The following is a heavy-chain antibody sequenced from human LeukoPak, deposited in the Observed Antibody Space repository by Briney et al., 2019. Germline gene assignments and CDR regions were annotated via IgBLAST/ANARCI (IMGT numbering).Heavy chain of an antibody. CDR2: ISGSSSYI. Sequence: GGSLRLSCAASGFTFSSYTMNWVRQAPGKGLEWVSFISGSSSYIYYADSMKGRFTISRDNAKNSLYLQMSSLRAEDTAVYYCARDKVGSTVVVPAFDYWGQGTLVTVSS. V-gene: IGHV3-21*01. D-gene: IGHD2-2*01. J-gene: IGHJ4*02. CDR1: GFTFSSYT. CDR3: ARDKVGSTVVVPAFDY.